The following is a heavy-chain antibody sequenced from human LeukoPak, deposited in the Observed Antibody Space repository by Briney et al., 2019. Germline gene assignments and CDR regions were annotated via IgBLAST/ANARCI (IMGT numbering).Heavy chain of an antibody. CDR3: ARDLVVPAAIVYYGMDV. Sequence: PGGSLRLSCAASGFTFSSYSMNWVRQAPGKGLEWVPSISSSSSCIYYADSVKGRFTISRDNAKNSLYLQMNSLRAEDTAVYYCARDLVVPAAIVYYGMDVWGQGTTVTVSS. CDR2: ISSSSSCI. V-gene: IGHV3-21*01. D-gene: IGHD2-2*01. CDR1: GFTFSSYS. J-gene: IGHJ6*02.